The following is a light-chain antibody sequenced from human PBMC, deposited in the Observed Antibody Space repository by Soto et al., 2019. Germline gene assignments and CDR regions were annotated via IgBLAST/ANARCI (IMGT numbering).Light chain of an antibody. Sequence: EIVLTQSPGTLSLSPGERATLSCRASQSVSSSYLAWYQQKPGQAPRLLIYGATSRATGIPDRFSGSGSGTDFTLTISRLETEDFAVYYCQQYSSSPWTFGQGTKVEIK. CDR3: QQYSSSPWT. J-gene: IGKJ1*01. CDR2: GAT. CDR1: QSVSSSY. V-gene: IGKV3-20*01.